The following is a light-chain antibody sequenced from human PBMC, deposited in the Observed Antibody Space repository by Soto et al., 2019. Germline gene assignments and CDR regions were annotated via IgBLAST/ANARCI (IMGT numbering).Light chain of an antibody. CDR3: QHRMNLPLT. J-gene: IGKJ5*01. Sequence: EIVLTQSPATLSLSPQERANLXCMASQTVSSYLLWYQQKPGQAPRLLIYDASNRASGTPARFSGSGSETDFTLTISSLEPEDFAVYYCQHRMNLPLTFGQGTRLEIK. CDR1: QTVSSY. CDR2: DAS. V-gene: IGKV3-11*01.